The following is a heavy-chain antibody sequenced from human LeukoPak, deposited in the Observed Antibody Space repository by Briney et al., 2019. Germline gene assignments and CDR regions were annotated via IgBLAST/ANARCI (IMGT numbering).Heavy chain of an antibody. J-gene: IGHJ4*02. D-gene: IGHD6-19*01. CDR1: GYTFTSHW. CDR3: ARHPSYTRGWPLDY. Sequence: ASVKVSCKASGYTFTSHWIGWVRQMPGKGLEWMGIIYLGDSETRYSPSFQGQVIISADKSITTAYLQWSSLKASDTAIYYCARHPSYTRGWPLDYWGQGTLVTVSS. V-gene: IGHV5-51*01. CDR2: IYLGDSET.